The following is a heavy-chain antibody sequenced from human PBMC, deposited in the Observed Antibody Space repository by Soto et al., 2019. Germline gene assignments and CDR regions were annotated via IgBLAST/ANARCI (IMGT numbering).Heavy chain of an antibody. CDR3: ERGRGTPTGGAFDI. J-gene: IGHJ3*02. CDR1: GGSISSGGYY. CDR2: IYYSGST. V-gene: IGHV4-31*03. D-gene: IGHD3-16*01. Sequence: SETLSLTCTVSGGSISSGGYYWSWIRQHPGKGLEWIGYIYYSGSTYYNPSLKSRVTISVDTSKNQFSLKLNSVAAADTAVYYCERGRGTPTGGAFDIWGQGTMVTVSS.